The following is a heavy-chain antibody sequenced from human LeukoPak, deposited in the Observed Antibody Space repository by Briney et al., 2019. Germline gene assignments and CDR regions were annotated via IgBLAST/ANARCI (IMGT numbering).Heavy chain of an antibody. Sequence: GGSLRLSRATSGFTFSSYALSWVRQAPGKGLEWVSTITGSAGNTYYADSVKGRFTISRDNAKNTLYVQMSSLRADDSAVYYCARVYRGVNSHYFDPWGQGTLVSVSS. CDR3: ARVYRGVNSHYFDP. V-gene: IGHV3-23*01. J-gene: IGHJ4*02. D-gene: IGHD4-23*01. CDR1: GFTFSSYA. CDR2: ITGSAGNT.